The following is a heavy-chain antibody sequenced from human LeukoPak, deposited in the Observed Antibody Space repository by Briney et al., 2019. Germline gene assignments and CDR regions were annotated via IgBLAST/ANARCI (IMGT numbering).Heavy chain of an antibody. CDR3: ARENYGSGRNGMDV. CDR2: IYYSGST. J-gene: IGHJ6*02. V-gene: IGHV4-61*01. D-gene: IGHD3-10*01. CDR1: GGSISSSSYY. Sequence: SETLSLTCTVSGGSISSSSYYWGWIRQPPGKGLEWIGYIYYSGSTNYNPSLKSRVTISVDTSKNQFSLKLSSVTAADTAVYYCARENYGSGRNGMDVWGQGTTVTVSS.